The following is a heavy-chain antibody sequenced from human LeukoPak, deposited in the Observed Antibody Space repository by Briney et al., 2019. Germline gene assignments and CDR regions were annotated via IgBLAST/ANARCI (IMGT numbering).Heavy chain of an antibody. V-gene: IGHV1-18*01. D-gene: IGHD6-19*01. J-gene: IGHJ3*02. CDR3: ARARAAVAPTDAFDI. Sequence: ASVKVSCKASGYTFTSYGISWVRQAPGPGLEWMGWISAYNGNTNYAQKLQGRVTMTTDTSTSTAYMELRSLRSDDTAVYYCARARAAVAPTDAFDIWGQGTMVTVSS. CDR1: GYTFTSYG. CDR2: ISAYNGNT.